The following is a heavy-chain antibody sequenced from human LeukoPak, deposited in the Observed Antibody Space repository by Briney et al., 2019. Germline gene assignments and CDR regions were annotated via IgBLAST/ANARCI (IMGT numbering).Heavy chain of an antibody. D-gene: IGHD5-18*01. Sequence: ASMKVSCKVSGKTLSDLSIHWLRQPPGKGLEWLGGSDPEDGERIYAQMFQGRVTMTEDTSIDTAYMELSSLRSEDTAVYYCVTGFTTMAVDYFDYWGQGTLVTVSP. CDR3: VTGFTTMAVDYFDY. V-gene: IGHV1-24*01. J-gene: IGHJ4*02. CDR1: GKTLSDLS. CDR2: SDPEDGER.